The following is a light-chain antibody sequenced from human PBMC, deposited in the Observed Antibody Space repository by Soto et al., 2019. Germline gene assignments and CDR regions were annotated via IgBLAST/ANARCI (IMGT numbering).Light chain of an antibody. Sequence: EIVLTLSSSTLSVSTRERAPLYCSSSHSVSSNLALYQQEPCQAPSLLIYGAFTMATGIPARFSGSGSGTEFTLTISSLQSEDFAVCSCHQYNNCPPLTVAGVIKV. CDR2: GAF. CDR3: HQYNNCPPLT. J-gene: IGKJ4*01. V-gene: IGKV3-15*01. CDR1: HSVSSN.